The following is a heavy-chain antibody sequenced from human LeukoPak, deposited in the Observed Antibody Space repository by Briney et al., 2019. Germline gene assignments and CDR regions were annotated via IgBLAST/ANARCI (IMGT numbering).Heavy chain of an antibody. CDR2: INHSGST. Sequence: SETLSLTCAVYGGSFSGYYWSWIRQPPGKGLEWIGEINHSGSTNYNPSLKSRVTISVDTSKNQFSLKLSSVTAADTAVYYCARGLRLWGYWRGGILVTVSS. J-gene: IGHJ4*02. D-gene: IGHD7-27*01. CDR3: ARGLRLWGY. CDR1: GGSFSGYY. V-gene: IGHV4-34*01.